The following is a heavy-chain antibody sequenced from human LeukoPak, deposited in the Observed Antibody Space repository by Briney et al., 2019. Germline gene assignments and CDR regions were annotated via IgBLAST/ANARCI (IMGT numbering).Heavy chain of an antibody. CDR1: GYTFTSYD. CDR2: ISAYNGNT. J-gene: IGHJ5*02. CDR3: ARDLSNWFDP. Sequence: GASVKVSCKASGYTFTSYDINWVRQATGQGLEWMGWISAYNGNTNYAQKLQGRVTMTTDTSTSTAYMELRSLRSDDTAVYYCARDLSNWFDPWGQGTLVTVSS. V-gene: IGHV1-18*01.